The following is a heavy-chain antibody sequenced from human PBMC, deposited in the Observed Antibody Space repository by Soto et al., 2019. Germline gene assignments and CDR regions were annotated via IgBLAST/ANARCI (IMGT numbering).Heavy chain of an antibody. CDR3: ASRTVTTYYYYMDV. D-gene: IGHD4-17*01. J-gene: IGHJ6*03. V-gene: IGHV4-39*01. Sequence: SETLSLTCTVSGGSISSSSYYWGWIRQPPGKGLEWIGSIYYSGSTYYNPSLKSRVTISVDTSKNQFSLKLSSVTAADTAVYYCASRTVTTYYYYMDVWGKGTTVTVSS. CDR2: IYYSGST. CDR1: GGSISSSSYY.